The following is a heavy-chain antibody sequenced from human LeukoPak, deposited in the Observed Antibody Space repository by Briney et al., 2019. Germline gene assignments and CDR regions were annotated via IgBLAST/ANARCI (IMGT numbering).Heavy chain of an antibody. CDR1: GGTFSSYA. CDR3: ARDNPNLSGYGTFDY. Sequence: SVKVSCKASGGTFSSYAISWVRQAPGQGLEWMGGIIPIFGTANYAQKFQGRVTITADESTSTAYMELSSLRSEDTAVYYCARDNPNLSGYGTFDYWGRGTLVTVSS. D-gene: IGHD5-12*01. V-gene: IGHV1-69*01. CDR2: IIPIFGTA. J-gene: IGHJ4*02.